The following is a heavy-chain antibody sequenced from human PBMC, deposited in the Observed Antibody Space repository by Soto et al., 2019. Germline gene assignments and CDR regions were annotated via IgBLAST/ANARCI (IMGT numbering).Heavy chain of an antibody. CDR2: ISYDGSNK. CDR1: GFTFSSYG. J-gene: IGHJ3*02. Sequence: QVQLVDSGGGVVQPGRSLRLSCAASGFTFSSYGMHWVRQAPGKGLEWVAVISYDGSNKYYADSVKGRFTIYRDNSKNTLYLQMNSLRAEDTAVYYCAKAVNSGVMVYATDAFDIWGQGTMVTVSS. CDR3: AKAVNSGVMVYATDAFDI. D-gene: IGHD2-8*01. V-gene: IGHV3-30*18.